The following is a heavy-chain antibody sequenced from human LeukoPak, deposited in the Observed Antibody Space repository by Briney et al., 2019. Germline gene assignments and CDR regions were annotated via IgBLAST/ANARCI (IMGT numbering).Heavy chain of an antibody. CDR1: GVSISSGGYS. Sequence: SQTLSLTCAVSGVSISSGGYSWRWLRQPPGKGLEWIGYIYHSGSTYYNPSLKSLVTISVDRSKNQFSLKLSSVTAADTAVYYCARGGYSGYDDAFDIWGQGTMVTVSS. J-gene: IGHJ3*02. CDR3: ARGGYSGYDDAFDI. CDR2: IYHSGST. V-gene: IGHV4-30-2*01. D-gene: IGHD5-12*01.